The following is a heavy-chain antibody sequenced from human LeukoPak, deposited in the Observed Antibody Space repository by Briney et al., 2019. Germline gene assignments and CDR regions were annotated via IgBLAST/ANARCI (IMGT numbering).Heavy chain of an antibody. Sequence: GGSLRLSCAASGFTFSSYGMHWVRQAPGKGLEWVAVISYDGSNKYYADSVKGRFTISRDNSKNTLYLQMNSLRAEDTAVYYCAKRAASGRLYYYYYYMDVWGKGTTVTVSS. CDR3: AKRAASGRLYYYYYYMDV. V-gene: IGHV3-30*18. CDR2: ISYDGSNK. J-gene: IGHJ6*03. CDR1: GFTFSSYG. D-gene: IGHD3-10*01.